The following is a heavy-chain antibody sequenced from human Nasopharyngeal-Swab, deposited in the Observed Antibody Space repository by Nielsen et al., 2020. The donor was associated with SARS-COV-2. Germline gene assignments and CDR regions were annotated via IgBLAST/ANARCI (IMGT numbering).Heavy chain of an antibody. CDR1: GYTLTELS. J-gene: IGHJ4*02. CDR3: ARFGWGSTQHFDY. CDR2: FDPEDGET. D-gene: IGHD7-27*01. Sequence: ASVKVSCKVSGYTLTELSMHWVRQAPGKGLEWMGGFDPEDGETIYAQKFQGRVNMTEDTSTDTAYMELSSLRSDDTAVYYCARFGWGSTQHFDYWGQGTLVTVSS. V-gene: IGHV1-24*01.